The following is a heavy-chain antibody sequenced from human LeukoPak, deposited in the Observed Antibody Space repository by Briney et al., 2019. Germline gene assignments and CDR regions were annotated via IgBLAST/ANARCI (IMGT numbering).Heavy chain of an antibody. CDR2: IYYSGST. Sequence: PSETLSLTCAVSGGSISSHYWSWIRQPPGKGLEWIGYIYYSGSTNYNPSLKSRVTISVDTSKNQFSLKLSSVTAADTAVYYCARVAAEANFDYWGQGTLVTVSS. J-gene: IGHJ4*02. CDR1: GGSISSHY. CDR3: ARVAAEANFDY. V-gene: IGHV4-59*11. D-gene: IGHD6-25*01.